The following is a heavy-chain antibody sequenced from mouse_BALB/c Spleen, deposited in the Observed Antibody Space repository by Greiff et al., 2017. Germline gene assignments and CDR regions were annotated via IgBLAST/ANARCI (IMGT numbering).Heavy chain of an antibody. CDR3: ARRLDSAGFLFAY. J-gene: IGHJ3*01. Sequence: QVQLQQSGAELMKPGASVKLSCKASGFTFSSYWIEWVKQRPGHGLEWIGEILPGSGSTYYTEKFKGKATFTADTSTNTAYMQLSSLTSEDSAIYYGARRLDSAGFLFAYWGQGTLVTVSA. D-gene: IGHD3-2*01. V-gene: IGHV1-9*01. CDR2: ILPGSGST. CDR1: GFTFSSYW.